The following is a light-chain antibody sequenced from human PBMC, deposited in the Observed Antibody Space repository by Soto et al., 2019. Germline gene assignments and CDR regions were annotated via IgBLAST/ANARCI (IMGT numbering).Light chain of an antibody. CDR1: SSNIGAGYY. V-gene: IGLV1-40*01. CDR2: ENN. CDR3: QSYDSSLSAYV. J-gene: IGLJ1*01. Sequence: QSVLTQPPSVSGAPGQRDTISCTGSSSNIGAGYYVHWHQQLPGTAPKLLIYENNNRPSRVPDRFSGSKSGTSASLAITGLQAEDEADYYCQSYDSSLSAYVFGTGTKVTVL.